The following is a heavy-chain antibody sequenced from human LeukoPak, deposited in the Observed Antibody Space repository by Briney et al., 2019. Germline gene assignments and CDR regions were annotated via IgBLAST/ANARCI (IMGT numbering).Heavy chain of an antibody. CDR2: INPSGGGSA. D-gene: IGHD3-16*01. V-gene: IGHV1-46*01. CDR1: GSTFTSYY. J-gene: IGHJ6*02. CDR3: VRDRGEDLRDYYYGMDV. Sequence: ASVKVSCKASGSTFTSYYNLWVRQAPGQGLEWMGIINPSGGGSATYAQKFQGRVTMTSDTSTSTVYMELSSLRSEDTAVYYCVRDRGEDLRDYYYGMDVWGQGPRSSPP.